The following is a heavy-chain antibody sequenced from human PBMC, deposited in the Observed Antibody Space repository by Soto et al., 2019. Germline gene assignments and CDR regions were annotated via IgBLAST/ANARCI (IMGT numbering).Heavy chain of an antibody. CDR1: GFTFTRSA. CDR2: IVVGGGNT. CDR3: FSHIVLEPADPSYGMEV. V-gene: IGHV1-58*01. D-gene: IGHD2-2*01. J-gene: IGHJ6*02. Sequence: GASVLVSCKASGFTFTRSAVQWVRQARGQRLEWIGWIVVGGGNTTYAPKFQERVTVDRYMSTSTAYMELSSLRAEDTDVYYRFSHIVLEPADPSYGMEVWSRGTTVTASS.